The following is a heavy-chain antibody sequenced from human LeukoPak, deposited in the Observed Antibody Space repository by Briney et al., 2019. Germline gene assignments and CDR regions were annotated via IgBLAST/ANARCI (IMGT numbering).Heavy chain of an antibody. CDR1: GFTFSNYA. Sequence: GGSLRLSCAASGFTFSNYAIHWVRQTPGKGLEWVALISDDGRTKHYADSVKGRFIISRDNSKNTVYLQMDSLRAEDTAVYYCARSYTHYDFWSGYTYQNYFDPWGQGTLVTVSS. V-gene: IGHV3-30*14. J-gene: IGHJ5*02. CDR2: ISDDGRTK. CDR3: ARSYTHYDFWSGYTYQNYFDP. D-gene: IGHD3-3*01.